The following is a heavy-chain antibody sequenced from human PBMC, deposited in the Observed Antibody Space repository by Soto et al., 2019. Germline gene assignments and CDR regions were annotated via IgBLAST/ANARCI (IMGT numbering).Heavy chain of an antibody. CDR2: IWYHGIDK. Sequence: QVQLVESGGGVVQPARSLRLSCAASGFTFSRQAMHWVRQAPGRGLEWVEVIWYHGIDKYYADSVKGRFTISRDNSKNTVYLQMNSLRGEDTAVYYCATGFLGLCTGGNCPLDYWGQGTLVTVSS. CDR3: ATGFLGLCTGGNCPLDY. D-gene: IGHD2-15*01. V-gene: IGHV3-33*01. J-gene: IGHJ4*02. CDR1: GFTFSRQA.